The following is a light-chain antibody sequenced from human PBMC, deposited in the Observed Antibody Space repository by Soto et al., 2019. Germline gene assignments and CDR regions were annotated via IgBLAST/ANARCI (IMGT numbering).Light chain of an antibody. J-gene: IGLJ2*01. V-gene: IGLV2-11*01. CDR1: SSDIGGYNY. CDR2: DVS. CDR3: CSYAGSYTLV. Sequence: QSALTQPRSVSGSPGQSVTISCTGTSSDIGGYNYVSWDQQHPGKAPKVMIYDVSKRPSGVPDRFSGSKSGNTASLTISGLQADDEADYYCCSYAGSYTLVFGGGTKLTVL.